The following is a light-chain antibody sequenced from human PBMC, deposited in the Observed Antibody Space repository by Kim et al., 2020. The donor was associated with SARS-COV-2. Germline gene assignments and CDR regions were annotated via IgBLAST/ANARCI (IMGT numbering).Light chain of an antibody. Sequence: DIQMTQSPSTLSASVGDSVTIICRASQSISSWLAWYQQKPGKAPKLLIYKASNLQSGVPSRFSGGGSDTEFTLTISSLQTDDSATYYCQQYDRYPHTFGRGTKLEI. J-gene: IGKJ2*01. V-gene: IGKV1-5*03. CDR1: QSISSW. CDR2: KAS. CDR3: QQYDRYPHT.